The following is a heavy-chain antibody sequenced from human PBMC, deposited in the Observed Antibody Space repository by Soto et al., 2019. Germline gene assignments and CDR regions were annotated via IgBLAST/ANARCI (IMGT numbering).Heavy chain of an antibody. J-gene: IGHJ4*02. CDR2: ISAYNGNT. CDR3: AREGAASYCTNGVCLDY. D-gene: IGHD2-8*01. Sequence: ASVKVSCKASGYTFTSYGISWVRQAPGQGLEWMGWISAYNGNTNYAQKLQGRVTMTTDTSTSTAYMELRSLRSDDTAVYYCAREGAASYCTNGVCLDYWGQGTLVTVSS. CDR1: GYTFTSYG. V-gene: IGHV1-18*01.